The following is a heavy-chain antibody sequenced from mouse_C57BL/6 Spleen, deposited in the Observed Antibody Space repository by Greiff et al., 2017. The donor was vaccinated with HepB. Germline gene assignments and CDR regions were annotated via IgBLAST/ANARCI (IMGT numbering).Heavy chain of an antibody. CDR3: ARSTVVATRYWYFDV. V-gene: IGHV1-63*01. D-gene: IGHD1-1*01. J-gene: IGHJ1*03. CDR1: GYTFTNYW. Sequence: VQLQQSGAELVRPGTSVKMSCKASGYTFTNYWIGWAKQRPGHGLEWIGAIYPGGGYTNYNEKFKGKATLTADKSSSTAYMQFSSLTSEDSAIYYCARSTVVATRYWYFDVWGTGTTVTVSS. CDR2: IYPGGGYT.